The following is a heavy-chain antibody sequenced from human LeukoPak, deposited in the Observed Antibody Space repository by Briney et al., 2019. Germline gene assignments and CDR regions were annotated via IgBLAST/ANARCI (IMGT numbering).Heavy chain of an antibody. J-gene: IGHJ4*02. D-gene: IGHD4-17*01. Sequence: SETLSLTCTVSGGSISSGSYYWSWIRQPAGKGLEWIGCIYTSGSTNYNPSLKSRVTISVDTSKNQFSLKLSSVTAADTAVYYCARATVTTALLDYWGQGTLVTVSS. V-gene: IGHV4-61*02. CDR2: IYTSGST. CDR1: GGSISSGSYY. CDR3: ARATVTTALLDY.